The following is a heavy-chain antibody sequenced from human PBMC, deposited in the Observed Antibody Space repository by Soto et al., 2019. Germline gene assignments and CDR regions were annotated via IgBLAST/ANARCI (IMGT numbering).Heavy chain of an antibody. D-gene: IGHD2-15*01. J-gene: IGHJ6*02. CDR1: GFTFSSYG. Sequence: QVQLVESGGGVVQPGRSLRLSCAASGFTFSSYGMHWVRQAPGKGLEWVAVISYDGNNKYYADSVKGRFTISRDNSKNTLYLQLNSLRAEDTAVYYCAKEEVLVVAVARDYYGMDVWGQGTTVTVSS. CDR2: ISYDGNNK. V-gene: IGHV3-30*18. CDR3: AKEEVLVVAVARDYYGMDV.